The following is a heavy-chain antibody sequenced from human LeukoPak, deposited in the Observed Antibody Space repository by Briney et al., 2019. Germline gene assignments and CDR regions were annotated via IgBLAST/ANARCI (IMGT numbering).Heavy chain of an antibody. D-gene: IGHD2-2*01. V-gene: IGHV1-18*01. CDR3: ARDLRDIVVVPAAIGASNYYYYYYMDV. CDR2: ISAYNGNT. CDR1: GYTFTSYG. J-gene: IGHJ6*03. Sequence: ASAKVSCKPSGYTFTSYGISWVRQAPGQGLEWMGWISAYNGNTNYAQKLQGRVTMTTDTSTSTAYMELRSLRSDDTAVYYCARDLRDIVVVPAAIGASNYYYYYYMDVCGKGTTVTVSS.